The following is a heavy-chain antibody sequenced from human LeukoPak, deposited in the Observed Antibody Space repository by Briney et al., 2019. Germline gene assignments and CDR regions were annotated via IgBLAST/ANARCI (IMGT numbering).Heavy chain of an antibody. CDR1: GFTFSSYG. J-gene: IGHJ4*02. CDR3: AKPPVGAISFDY. D-gene: IGHD1-26*01. Sequence: GGSLRLSCAASGFTFSSYGMHWVRQAPGKGLEWVAVISYDGSNKYYADSVKGRFTISRDNSKNTLYLQMNSLRAEDTAVYYCAKPPVGAISFDYWGQGTLVTVSS. CDR2: ISYDGSNK. V-gene: IGHV3-30*18.